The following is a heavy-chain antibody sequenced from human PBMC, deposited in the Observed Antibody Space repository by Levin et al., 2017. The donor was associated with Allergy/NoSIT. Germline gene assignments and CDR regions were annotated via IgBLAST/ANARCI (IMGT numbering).Heavy chain of an antibody. Sequence: GESLKISCKASGYTFTGYYMHWVRQAPGQGLEWMGRINPNSGGTNYAQKFQGRVTMTRDTSISTAYMELSRLRSDDTAVYYCARDRGSGGRHFDYWGQGTLVTVSS. D-gene: IGHD3-10*01. J-gene: IGHJ4*02. CDR1: GYTFTGYY. V-gene: IGHV1-2*06. CDR3: ARDRGSGGRHFDY. CDR2: INPNSGGT.